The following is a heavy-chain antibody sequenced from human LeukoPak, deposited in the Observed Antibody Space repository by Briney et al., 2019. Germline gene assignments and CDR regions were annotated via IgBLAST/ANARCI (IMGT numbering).Heavy chain of an antibody. Sequence: GGSLRLSCAASGFTFSSYAMSWVRQAPGKGLGWVSAISGGGGAYYADSVKGRITISRDNSKNTLYLQMNSLRAEDTAIYYCAKSFAGAVAGSRGLDYWGQGTLVTVSS. CDR1: GFTFSSYA. D-gene: IGHD6-19*01. CDR3: AKSFAGAVAGSRGLDY. CDR2: ISGGGGA. V-gene: IGHV3-23*01. J-gene: IGHJ4*02.